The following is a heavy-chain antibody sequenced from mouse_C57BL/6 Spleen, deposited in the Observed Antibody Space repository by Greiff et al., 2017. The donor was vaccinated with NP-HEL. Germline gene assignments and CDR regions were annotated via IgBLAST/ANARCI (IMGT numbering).Heavy chain of an antibody. J-gene: IGHJ4*01. CDR3: ARLYDGYPGAMDY. Sequence: VKLKESGPGLVAPSQSLSITCTVSGFSLTSYGVHWVRQPPGKGLEWLVVIWSDGSTTYNSALKSRLSISKDNSKSQVFLKMNSLQTDDTAMYYCARLYDGYPGAMDYWGQGTSVTVSS. D-gene: IGHD2-3*01. CDR1: GFSLTSYG. V-gene: IGHV2-6*03. CDR2: IWSDGST.